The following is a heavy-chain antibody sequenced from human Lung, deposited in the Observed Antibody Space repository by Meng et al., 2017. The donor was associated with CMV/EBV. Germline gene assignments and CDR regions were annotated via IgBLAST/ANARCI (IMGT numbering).Heavy chain of an antibody. D-gene: IGHD4-23*01. V-gene: IGHV3-9*03. J-gene: IGHJ4*01. Sequence: GGSLRLXCAASGFTFDDYAMHWVRQAPGKGLEWVSGISWNSGSIGYADSVKGRFTISRDNAKNSLYLQMNSLRAEDMALYYCAKGLYGGNSGGVDYWGHGTLVTVSS. CDR2: ISWNSGSI. CDR1: GFTFDDYA. CDR3: AKGLYGGNSGGVDY.